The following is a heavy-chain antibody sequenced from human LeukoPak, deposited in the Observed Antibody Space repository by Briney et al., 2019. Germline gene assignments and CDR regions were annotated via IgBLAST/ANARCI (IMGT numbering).Heavy chain of an antibody. CDR3: ARGQRKDFWSGYYTPYYYYSMDV. D-gene: IGHD3-3*01. Sequence: GGSLRLSCAASGFTFSSYWMSWVRQAPGKGLEWVANIKQDGSEKYYVDSVKGRFTISRGNAKNTLYLQMNSLRAEDTAVYYCARGQRKDFWSGYYTPYYYYSMDVWGQGTTVTVSS. CDR1: GFTFSSYW. V-gene: IGHV3-7*03. J-gene: IGHJ6*02. CDR2: IKQDGSEK.